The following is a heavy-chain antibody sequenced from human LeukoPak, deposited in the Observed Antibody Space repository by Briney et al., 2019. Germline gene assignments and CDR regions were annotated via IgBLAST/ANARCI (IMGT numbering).Heavy chain of an antibody. D-gene: IGHD3-9*01. Sequence: PGGSLRLSCAASGFTFSSYSMNWVRQAPGKGLEWVSSISSSSSYIYYADSVKGRFTISRDNAKNSLYLQMNSLRAEDTAVYYCARGTILTGYPLNKMDVWGQGTTVTVSS. CDR3: ARGTILTGYPLNKMDV. CDR1: GFTFSSYS. J-gene: IGHJ6*02. V-gene: IGHV3-21*01. CDR2: ISSSSSYI.